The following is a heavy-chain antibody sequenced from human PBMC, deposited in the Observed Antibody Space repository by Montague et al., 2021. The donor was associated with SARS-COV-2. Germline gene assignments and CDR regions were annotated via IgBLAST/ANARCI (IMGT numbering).Heavy chain of an antibody. V-gene: IGHV6-1*01. J-gene: IGHJ4*02. CDR1: GDSVSINSAA. Sequence: CAISGDSVSINSAAWNWIRQSPSRDLEWLVRTYYRSKWYNDYAVSVKSRITINPDTSKNQFSLQLNSVTPEDTAVYYCARGSSGYYTPRPFDYWGQGTLVIVSS. CDR3: ARGSSGYYTPRPFDY. D-gene: IGHD3-22*01. CDR2: TYYRSKWYN.